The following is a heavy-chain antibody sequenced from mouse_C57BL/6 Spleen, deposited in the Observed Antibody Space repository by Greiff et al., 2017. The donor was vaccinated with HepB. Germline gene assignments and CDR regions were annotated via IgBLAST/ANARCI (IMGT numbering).Heavy chain of an antibody. CDR3: ARSGYSNYWYFDV. CDR1: GYTFTSYT. D-gene: IGHD2-5*01. CDR2: INPSSGYT. J-gene: IGHJ1*03. V-gene: IGHV1-4*01. Sequence: VQLQQSGAELARPGASVKMSCKASGYTFTSYTMHWVKQRPGQGLEWIGYINPSSGYTKYNQKFKDKATLTADKSSITAYMQLSSLTSEDSAVYYCARSGYSNYWYFDVWGTGTTVTVSS.